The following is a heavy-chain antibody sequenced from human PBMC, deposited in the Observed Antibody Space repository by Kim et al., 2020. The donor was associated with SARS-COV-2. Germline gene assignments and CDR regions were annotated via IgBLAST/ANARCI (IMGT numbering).Heavy chain of an antibody. V-gene: IGHV1-2*04. Sequence: ASVKVSCKASGYTFTGYYMHWVRQAPGQGLEWMGWINPNSGGTNYAQKFQGWVTMTMDTSISTAYMELSRLRSDDTAVYYCATGQGSRIYSGYDWDYYYGMDVWGQGTTVTVSS. J-gene: IGHJ6*02. CDR1: GYTFTGYY. CDR3: ATGQGSRIYSGYDWDYYYGMDV. D-gene: IGHD5-12*01. CDR2: INPNSGGT.